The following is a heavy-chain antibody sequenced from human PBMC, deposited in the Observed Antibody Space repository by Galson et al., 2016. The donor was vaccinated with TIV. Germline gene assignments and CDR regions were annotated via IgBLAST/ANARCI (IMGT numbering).Heavy chain of an antibody. V-gene: IGHV1-2*02. CDR2: INPNSGDT. D-gene: IGHD4-17*01. Sequence: SVKVSCKASGYTFTGYYMHWVRQAPGQGLEWMGWINPNSGDTNYAQNFQDRVTMTRDTSIRTAYMELSNLKSDDTAVYYCARDPSPVTTSPFDIWGQGTMVTVSS. J-gene: IGHJ3*02. CDR3: ARDPSPVTTSPFDI. CDR1: GYTFTGYY.